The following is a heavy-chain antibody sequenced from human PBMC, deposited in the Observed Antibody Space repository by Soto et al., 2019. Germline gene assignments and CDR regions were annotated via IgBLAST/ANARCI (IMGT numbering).Heavy chain of an antibody. Sequence: GGSLRLSCAASGFTFSSYSMNWVRQAPGKGLEWVSSISSRGSYIYYADSVKGRFTISRDNAKNSLYLQVNSLRAEDTAVYFCARETYSSSSYFDYWGQGTLVTVSS. D-gene: IGHD6-6*01. CDR2: ISSRGSYI. V-gene: IGHV3-21*01. J-gene: IGHJ4*02. CDR3: ARETYSSSSYFDY. CDR1: GFTFSSYS.